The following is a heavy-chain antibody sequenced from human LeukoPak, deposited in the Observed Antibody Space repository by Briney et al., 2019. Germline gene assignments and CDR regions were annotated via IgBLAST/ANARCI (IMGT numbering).Heavy chain of an antibody. CDR2: IKQDGSEK. J-gene: IGHJ6*02. Sequence: GGSLRLSCAASGFTFSSYWMSWVRQAPGKGLEWVANIKQDGSEKYYVDSVKGRFTISRDNAKNSLYLQMNSLRAEDTAVYYCARGGPIVVVPAAMPYYYYGMDVWGQGTTVTVSS. CDR1: GFTFSSYW. V-gene: IGHV3-7*05. D-gene: IGHD2-2*01. CDR3: ARGGPIVVVPAAMPYYYYGMDV.